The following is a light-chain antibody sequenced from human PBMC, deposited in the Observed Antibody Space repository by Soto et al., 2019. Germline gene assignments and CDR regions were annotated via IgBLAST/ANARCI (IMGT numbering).Light chain of an antibody. V-gene: IGKV1-5*03. CDR2: QAS. Sequence: DIQMTQSPSTLSASVGDRVTITCRASQSIITWLAWYQQKPGKAPKLLLYQASTLKSGVPSRFSGSISGTDFTLTISSLQPDDFAPYSCQDYSSTSGLTCGGGAKVEIK. J-gene: IGKJ4*01. CDR1: QSIITW. CDR3: QDYSSTSGLT.